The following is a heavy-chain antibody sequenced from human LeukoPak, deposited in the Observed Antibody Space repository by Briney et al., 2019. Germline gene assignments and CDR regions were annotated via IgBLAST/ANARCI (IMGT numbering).Heavy chain of an antibody. V-gene: IGHV3-7*01. CDR3: ARWRGLQSEFDC. CDR1: GFTFSSHS. J-gene: IGHJ4*02. D-gene: IGHD5-24*01. CDR2: IGLDGAQK. Sequence: GGSLTLSCAASGFTFSSHSMGWLRQAPGKGLVCVATIGLDGAQKDFVDSVKGRFTLSRDNAKNSLFLEMNRLRVEDTAVYYCARWRGLQSEFDCWGQGTLVTVSS.